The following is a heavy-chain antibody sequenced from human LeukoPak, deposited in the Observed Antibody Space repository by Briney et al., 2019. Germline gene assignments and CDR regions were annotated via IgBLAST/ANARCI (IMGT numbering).Heavy chain of an antibody. Sequence: SETLSLTCTVSGGSISSYHWSWIRQPPGKGLEWIGYISYSGNTNYNPSLKSRVTISVDTSKNRFSLKLNSLTAADTAVYYCARDSCYSKMDVWGQGTTVTVSS. CDR2: ISYSGNT. D-gene: IGHD2-15*01. CDR3: ARDSCYSKMDV. V-gene: IGHV4-59*01. J-gene: IGHJ6*02. CDR1: GGSISSYH.